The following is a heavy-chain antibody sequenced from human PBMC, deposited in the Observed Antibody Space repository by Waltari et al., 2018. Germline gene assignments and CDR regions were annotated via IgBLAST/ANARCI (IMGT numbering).Heavy chain of an antibody. CDR3: ARGQRWLQSPGDY. Sequence: QVQLVQSGAEVKKPGASVKVSCKASGYTVTSKGFSWVRQAPGQGLEWMGRINADNGNTNYAQKLQDRVTVTTDTSTSTAYMELRSLTSDDTAVYYCARGQRWLQSPGDYWGQGTLVTVSS. CDR2: INADNGNT. J-gene: IGHJ4*02. D-gene: IGHD5-12*01. CDR1: GYTVTSKG. V-gene: IGHV1-18*01.